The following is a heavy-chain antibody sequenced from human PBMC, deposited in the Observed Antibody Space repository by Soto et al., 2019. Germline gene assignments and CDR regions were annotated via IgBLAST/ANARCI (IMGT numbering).Heavy chain of an antibody. CDR3: ARALIPYCSRNSCRYFDY. Sequence: QVQLVEFGGGVVQPGGSLRLSCAASGFTFSSYTMHWVRQAPGKGLEWVAVITSDGNIRLYADSVKGRFSISRDTSKDTLYLQMSSLRPEDTAVYYCARALIPYCSRNSCRYFDYWGQGTLVTVSS. D-gene: IGHD2-8*01. V-gene: IGHV3-30-3*01. CDR1: GFTFSSYT. J-gene: IGHJ4*02. CDR2: ITSDGNIR.